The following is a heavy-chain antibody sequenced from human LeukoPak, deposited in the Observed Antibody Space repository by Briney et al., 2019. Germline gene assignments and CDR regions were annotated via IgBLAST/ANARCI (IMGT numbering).Heavy chain of an antibody. CDR1: GYSISSGYY. CDR2: IYHSGST. J-gene: IGHJ5*02. D-gene: IGHD3-3*01. CDR3: TRVGERFLEWLLPGNWFDP. Sequence: SETLSLTCTVSGYSISSGYYWGWIRQPPGKGLEWIGSIYHSGSTYYNPSLKSRVTISVDTSKNQFSLKLSSVTAADTAVYYCTRVGERFLEWLLPGNWFDPWGQGTLVTVSS. V-gene: IGHV4-38-2*02.